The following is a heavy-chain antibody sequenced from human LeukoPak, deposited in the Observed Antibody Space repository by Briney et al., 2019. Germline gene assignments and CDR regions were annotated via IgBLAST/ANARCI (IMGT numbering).Heavy chain of an antibody. Sequence: GASVKVSCKASGGTFSSYAISWVRQAPGQGLEWMGRIIPILGIANYAQKFQGRVTITADKSTSTAYMELTSLRSEDTAVYYCAKDKEAFGELLSHFDYWGQGTLVSVSS. CDR3: AKDKEAFGELLSHFDY. CDR2: IIPILGIA. V-gene: IGHV1-69*04. CDR1: GGTFSSYA. D-gene: IGHD3-10*01. J-gene: IGHJ4*02.